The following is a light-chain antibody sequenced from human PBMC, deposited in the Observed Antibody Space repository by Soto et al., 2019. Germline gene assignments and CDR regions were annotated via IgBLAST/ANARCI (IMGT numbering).Light chain of an antibody. V-gene: IGKV1-39*01. CDR1: QSISSS. CDR3: QQSYSRPLA. CDR2: GAS. J-gene: IGKJ4*01. Sequence: EIQMTQSPSSLSSSVGDRATITCRASQSISSSLNWYQQTPGKAPRLLIYGASSLQSGIPSRFSGSGSGTDFTLTISSLQPEDFVSYYCQQSYSRPLAFGGGTKVDIK.